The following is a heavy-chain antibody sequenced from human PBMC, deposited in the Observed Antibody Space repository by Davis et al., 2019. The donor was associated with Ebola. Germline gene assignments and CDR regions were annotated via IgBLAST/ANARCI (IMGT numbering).Heavy chain of an antibody. CDR1: GGSISSSSYC. CDR2: IYYSGST. V-gene: IGHV4-39*01. CDR3: ARRVTYYYDSSGYTIHYYFDY. D-gene: IGHD3-22*01. J-gene: IGHJ4*02. Sequence: SETLSLTCTVSGGSISSSSYCWGWIRQPPGKGLVWIGSIYYSGSTYYNPSLKSRVTISVDTSKNQFSLKLSSVTAADTAVYYCARRVTYYYDSSGYTIHYYFDYWGQGTLVTVSS.